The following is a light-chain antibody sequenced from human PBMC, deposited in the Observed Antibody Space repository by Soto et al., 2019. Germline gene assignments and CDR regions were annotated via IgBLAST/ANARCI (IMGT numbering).Light chain of an antibody. CDR1: SSDVGRYNY. CDR3: SSYTTSTTLV. J-gene: IGLJ3*02. V-gene: IGLV2-14*03. Sequence: QSALTQPASVSGSPGQSITISCTGTSSDVGRYNYVSWYQQYPGKAPKLMIYDVSNRPSGVFNRFSGSKSGNMASLTISGLQAEDEADYYCSSYTTSTTLVFGGGTQLTVL. CDR2: DVS.